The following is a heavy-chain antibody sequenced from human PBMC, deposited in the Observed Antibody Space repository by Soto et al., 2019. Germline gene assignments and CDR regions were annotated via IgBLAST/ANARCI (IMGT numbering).Heavy chain of an antibody. V-gene: IGHV2-26*01. CDR1: GFSFNDAKVG. CDR3: ARITEGSSSKALDH. CDR2: IFSSGAK. J-gene: IGHJ5*02. Sequence: QVTLRESGPVLVKPTETLMLTCTVSGFSFNDAKVGVSWIRQPPGRALQWLAHIFSSGAKAYTTSLKNRLAISRDTSRGQVILTMTNIDPADTATYDCARITEGSSSKALDHWGQGTLVTVSS. D-gene: IGHD6-6*01.